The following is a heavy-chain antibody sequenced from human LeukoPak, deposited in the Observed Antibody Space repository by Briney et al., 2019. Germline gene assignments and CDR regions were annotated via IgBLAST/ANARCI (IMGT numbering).Heavy chain of an antibody. Sequence: SETLSLTCTVSGGSISSFYWTWIRQPPGKGLEWIGYIHYSGSTSYNPSLKSRVTISVDTSKNQFSLKLSSVTAADTAVYYCASHYSSSWVFDPWGQGTLVTVSS. CDR2: IHYSGST. V-gene: IGHV4-59*12. J-gene: IGHJ5*02. D-gene: IGHD6-13*01. CDR3: ASHYSSSWVFDP. CDR1: GGSISSFY.